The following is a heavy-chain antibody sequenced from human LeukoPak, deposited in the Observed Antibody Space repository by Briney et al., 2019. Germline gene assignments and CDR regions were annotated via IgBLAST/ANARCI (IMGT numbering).Heavy chain of an antibody. J-gene: IGHJ5*02. CDR3: ARGYSNYVGWFDP. V-gene: IGHV1-8*01. D-gene: IGHD4-11*01. CDR1: GYDFINYA. Sequence: ASVKVSCKGSGYDFINYAITWVRQAPGQGLEWMGWMNPNSGNTGYAQKFQGRVTITRNTSISTAYMELSSLRSEDTAVYYCARGYSNYVGWFDPWGQGTLVTVSS. CDR2: MNPNSGNT.